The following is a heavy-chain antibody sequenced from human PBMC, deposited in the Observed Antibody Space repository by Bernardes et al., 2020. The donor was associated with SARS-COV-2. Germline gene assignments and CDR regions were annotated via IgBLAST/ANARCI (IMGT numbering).Heavy chain of an antibody. CDR2: INDSGDI. CDR1: DESFRNSY. Sequence: SETLSLTCAVSDESFRNSYWTWIRQSPRKGLEWIGEINDSGDIHYNPSLKSRVTMSIDRSKKQFSLSLTSVTAADTAVYFCGRAVAGIDPWGQGILVTVST. J-gene: IGHJ5*02. CDR3: GRAVAGIDP. V-gene: IGHV4-34*10. D-gene: IGHD1-26*01.